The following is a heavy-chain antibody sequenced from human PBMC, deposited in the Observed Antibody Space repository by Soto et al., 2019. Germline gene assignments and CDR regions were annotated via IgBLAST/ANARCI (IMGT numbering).Heavy chain of an antibody. CDR3: ARRHYHDSEDAFNM. V-gene: IGHV4-61*01. CDR2: ISYIGST. D-gene: IGHD4-17*01. CDR1: GGSVNSGHYY. Sequence: QVQLQESDPGLVKPSETLSLTCAVSGGSVNSGHYYWTWIRQPPGKGLDWIGYISYIGSTKYNPTLKSRVIMSLDASNSQFSLHLGSVIDAATAIYNCARRHYHDSEDAFNMWGPGTTVTVSS. J-gene: IGHJ3*02.